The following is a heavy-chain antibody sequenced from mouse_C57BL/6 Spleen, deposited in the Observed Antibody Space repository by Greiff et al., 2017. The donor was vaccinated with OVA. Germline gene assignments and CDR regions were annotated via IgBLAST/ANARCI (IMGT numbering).Heavy chain of an antibody. Sequence: QVQLKESGPGLVAPSQSLSITCTVSGFSLTSYGVDWVRQPPGQGLEWLGVIWGGGSTTYNSALMSRLSISKDNTKGQVFLKMNSLQTDDTAMYYSANQDDYDGPWFAYWGQGTLVTVSA. D-gene: IGHD2-4*01. CDR3: ANQDDYDGPWFAY. J-gene: IGHJ3*01. CDR2: IWGGGST. CDR1: GFSLTSYG. V-gene: IGHV2-9*01.